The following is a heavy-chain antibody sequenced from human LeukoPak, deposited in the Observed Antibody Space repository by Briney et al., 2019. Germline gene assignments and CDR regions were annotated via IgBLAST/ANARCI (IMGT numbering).Heavy chain of an antibody. J-gene: IGHJ4*02. Sequence: ASVKVSCKASVYTLTAYYMHCVRQAPGQGLECMGWINPNSGGTNYAQNFQGRATMTRDTSISTAYMELSRLRSDDTAVYYCARGGYYDSGRQEDFDYWGQGTLVSVS. CDR1: VYTLTAYY. D-gene: IGHD3-22*01. CDR3: ARGGYYDSGRQEDFDY. CDR2: INPNSGGT. V-gene: IGHV1-2*02.